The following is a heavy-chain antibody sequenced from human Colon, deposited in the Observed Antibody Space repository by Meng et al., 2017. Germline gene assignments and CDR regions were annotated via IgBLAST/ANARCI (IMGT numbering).Heavy chain of an antibody. CDR1: GFTFSSYE. CDR3: AKELANARPFDY. CDR2: VTIDGAT. Sequence: GESLKISCAASGFTFSSYEMNWLRQAPGRGPEWVSTVTIDGATHYADSVKGRFSIPRDNSKNTLLLQMNSLRVEDTAMYYCAKELANARPFDYWGQGTLVTVSS. D-gene: IGHD2-2*01. V-gene: IGHV3-23*01. J-gene: IGHJ4*02.